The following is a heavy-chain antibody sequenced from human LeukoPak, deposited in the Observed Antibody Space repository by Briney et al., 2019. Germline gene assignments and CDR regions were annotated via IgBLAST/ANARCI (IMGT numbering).Heavy chain of an antibody. Sequence: ASVKVSCKASGYTFTGYYMHWVRQAPGHGLEWVGWINPNSGDTNYGPKFQGRVTMTRDTSISTAYMELHRLASDDTAMYYCATPPDGAMLGEDFDYWGRGTLVTVSS. J-gene: IGHJ4*02. CDR3: ATPPDGAMLGEDFDY. CDR2: INPNSGDT. V-gene: IGHV1-2*02. D-gene: IGHD3-10*01. CDR1: GYTFTGYY.